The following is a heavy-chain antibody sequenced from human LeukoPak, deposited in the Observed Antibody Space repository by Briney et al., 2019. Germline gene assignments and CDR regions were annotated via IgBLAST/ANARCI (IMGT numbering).Heavy chain of an antibody. V-gene: IGHV3-9*01. D-gene: IGHD3-22*01. CDR2: ISWNSGSI. CDR1: GFTFDDYA. CDR3: AKEANLTYYYDSSGFCD. J-gene: IGHJ4*02. Sequence: GGSLRLSCAASGFTFDDYAMHWVRQAPGKGLEWVSGISWNSGSIGYADSVKGRFTISRDNAKNSLYLQMNSLRAEDTALYYCAKEANLTYYYDSSGFCDWGQGTLVTVAS.